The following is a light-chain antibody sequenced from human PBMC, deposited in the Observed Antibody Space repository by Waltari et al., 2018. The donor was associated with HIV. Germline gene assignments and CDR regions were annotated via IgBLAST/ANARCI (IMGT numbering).Light chain of an antibody. Sequence: HSALTQPASVCVAPAHSITLSCTGTSPDIGDYNYFSWFQHHPTKAPQRIIFDVSYRPSGVSNRFSGSKSGNTASLTISGLQAEDEADYYCSSYTTIYTWVFGGGTKLTVL. CDR1: SPDIGDYNY. CDR2: DVS. J-gene: IGLJ3*02. V-gene: IGLV2-14*01. CDR3: SSYTTIYTWV.